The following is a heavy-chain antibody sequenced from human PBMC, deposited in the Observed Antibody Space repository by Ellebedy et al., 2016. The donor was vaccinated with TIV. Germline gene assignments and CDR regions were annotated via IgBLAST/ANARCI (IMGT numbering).Heavy chain of an antibody. D-gene: IGHD1-1*01. CDR2: INHSGST. CDR1: GGSFSGYY. J-gene: IGHJ4*02. V-gene: IGHV4-34*01. Sequence: MPSETLSLTCPVYGGSFSGYYWSWIRQPPGKGLEWIGEINHSGSTNYNPSLKSRVTVLVDTPKNQFSLKLSSVTAADTAVYYCAVGSTPFFDYWGQGTLVTVSS. CDR3: AVGSTPFFDY.